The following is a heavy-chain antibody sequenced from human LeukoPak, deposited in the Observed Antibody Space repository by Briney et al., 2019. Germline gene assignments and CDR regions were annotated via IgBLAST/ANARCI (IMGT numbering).Heavy chain of an antibody. D-gene: IGHD2-21*02. V-gene: IGHV1-69*06. CDR2: IIPIFCAA. J-gene: IGHJ3*02. CDR1: GGTFSSYT. CDR3: ARTVVVTAEHAFDI. Sequence: GASVKVSCKASGGTFSSYTLSWVRQAPGQGLEWMGGIIPIFCAANYAQKFQDRVTITADKSTSTAYMELSSLRSEDTAVYCARTVVVTAEHAFDIWGQGTMVTVSS.